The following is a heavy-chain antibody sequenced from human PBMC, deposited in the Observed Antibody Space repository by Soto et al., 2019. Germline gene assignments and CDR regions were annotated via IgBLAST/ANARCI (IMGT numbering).Heavy chain of an antibody. J-gene: IGHJ4*02. CDR1: GSTFNNFA. D-gene: IGHD1-26*01. V-gene: IGHV1-69*06. Sequence: QVVLLQSGAEVKEPGSSVRVSCQVSGSTFNNFAFSWVRQAPGHGPEWMGGIVVISNTAEYSQRFQDRVTITADXSXXXLYMELGSLTVEDTAVYYCARAIKRWEVNYYFDFWGQGTLVTVSS. CDR3: ARAIKRWEVNYYFDF. CDR2: IVVISNTA.